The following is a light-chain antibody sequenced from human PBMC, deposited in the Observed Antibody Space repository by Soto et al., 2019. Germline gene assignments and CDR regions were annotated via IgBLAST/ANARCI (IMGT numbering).Light chain of an antibody. Sequence: EILMTQSPLTLSVSPGEGATLSCRASQTINSNLAWYQQRPGQAPRVLIYGASSRASGIPDRFSGSGSGTDFTLTINRLEPDDFAVYYCQQYKEWPPLTFGGGTRVESK. V-gene: IGKV3D-15*01. CDR2: GAS. J-gene: IGKJ4*01. CDR3: QQYKEWPPLT. CDR1: QTINSN.